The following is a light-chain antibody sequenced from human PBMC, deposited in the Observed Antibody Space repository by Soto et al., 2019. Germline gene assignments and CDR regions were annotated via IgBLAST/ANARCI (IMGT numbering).Light chain of an antibody. J-gene: IGLJ1*01. Sequence: QSVLTQPPSASGSPGQSVTISCTGTSSEIGGYNYVSWYQQHPGKAPKLMIYEVTKRRSGVPDRFSGSKSGNTASLTVSGLQAEDEADYYCSSYAGSNNLGVFGTGTKVTVL. V-gene: IGLV2-8*01. CDR3: SSYAGSNNLGV. CDR1: SSEIGGYNY. CDR2: EVT.